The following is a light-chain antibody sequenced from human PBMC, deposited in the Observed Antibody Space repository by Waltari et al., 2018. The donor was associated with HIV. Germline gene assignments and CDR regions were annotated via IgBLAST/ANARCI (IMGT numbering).Light chain of an antibody. CDR1: QSISASQ. J-gene: IGKJ5*01. Sequence: EIVLTQSPDTLSVSPGQSATLSCRASQSISASQLAWYQQKPGQAPRLVIYGASTRATGIPDRFSGSESGTDFALTISRLEPEDSAVFYCQQYGRSPITFGLGTRLEIK. CDR3: QQYGRSPIT. CDR2: GAS. V-gene: IGKV3-20*01.